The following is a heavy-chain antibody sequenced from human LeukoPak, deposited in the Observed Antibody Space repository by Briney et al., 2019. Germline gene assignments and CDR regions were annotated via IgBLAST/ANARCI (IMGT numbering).Heavy chain of an antibody. V-gene: IGHV3-48*01. CDR2: ISGSSNTI. CDR3: ARDLSSYAYGFDV. Sequence: GGSLRLSCVASGFTFNTYNMNWVRQAPGKGLKWVSYISGSSNTIYYAESVKGRFTISGDNAKNSLYLQMSSLRADDTAVYYCARDLSSYAYGFDVWGQGTMVTVS. J-gene: IGHJ3*01. D-gene: IGHD2-2*01. CDR1: GFTFNTYN.